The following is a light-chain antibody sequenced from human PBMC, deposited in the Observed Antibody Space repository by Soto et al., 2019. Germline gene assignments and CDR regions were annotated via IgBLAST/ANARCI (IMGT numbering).Light chain of an antibody. J-gene: IGLJ2*01. Sequence: QAVVTQEPSVTVSPGGTVTLTCASSTGAVTSDSFPNWFQQKPGQAPGSLIYSVDNKHSWTPSRFSGSLLGGKAALTLSGVQPEEEAEYYCLLYFGGARVFGGGTKLTVL. CDR3: LLYFGGARV. V-gene: IGLV7-43*01. CDR1: TGAVTSDSF. CDR2: SVD.